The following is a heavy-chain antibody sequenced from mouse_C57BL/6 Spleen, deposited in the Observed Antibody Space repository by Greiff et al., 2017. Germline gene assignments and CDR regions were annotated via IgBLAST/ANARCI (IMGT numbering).Heavy chain of an antibody. Sequence: QVQLQQPGAELVKPGASVTLSCKASGYSFTSYWMHWVKQRPGQGLEWIGMIHPNSGSTNYNAKFKSKATLTVDKSSLTAYMRLSSQTSEDSAVYYCAGSSYYWFAYWGKGTLVTVSA. D-gene: IGHD3-2*02. CDR1: GYSFTSYW. CDR2: IHPNSGST. J-gene: IGHJ3*01. CDR3: AGSSYYWFAY. V-gene: IGHV1-64*01.